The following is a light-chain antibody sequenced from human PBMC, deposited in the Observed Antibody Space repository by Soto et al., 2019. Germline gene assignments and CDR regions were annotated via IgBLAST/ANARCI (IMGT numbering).Light chain of an antibody. CDR3: QQYNSYSRT. CDR1: QSFSNNY. V-gene: IGKV3-20*01. J-gene: IGKJ1*01. CDR2: GAS. Sequence: EIVLTQSPGTLSLSPGERATLSCRASQSFSNNYLAWYQQKPGQAPRLLIYGASNRATGIPDRFSGSGSGTDFTLTISSLQPDDFATYYCQQYNSYSRTFGQGTKVDIK.